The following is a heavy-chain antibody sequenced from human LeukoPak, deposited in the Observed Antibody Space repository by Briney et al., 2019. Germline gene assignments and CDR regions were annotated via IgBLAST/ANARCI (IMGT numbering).Heavy chain of an antibody. D-gene: IGHD5-18*01. Sequence: GGSLRLSCAASGFTFSNFWMSWVRQAPGKGLEWVANIKQDQSEKYYRDSVKGRFTISRDNSLYLEMNSLRAEDTAVYYCAREGPYSYGYGGFDYWGQGTLVTVSS. CDR2: IKQDQSEK. CDR3: AREGPYSYGYGGFDY. V-gene: IGHV3-7*01. CDR1: GFTFSNFW. J-gene: IGHJ4*02.